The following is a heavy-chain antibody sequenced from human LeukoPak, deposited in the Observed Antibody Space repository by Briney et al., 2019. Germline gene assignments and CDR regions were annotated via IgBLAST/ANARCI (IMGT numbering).Heavy chain of an antibody. J-gene: IGHJ4*02. CDR3: ARDMRDSAQSRYFYGYEFDY. CDR1: GFTFSRFA. D-gene: IGHD5-18*01. Sequence: GRSRRLSCVASGFTFSRFAMHWVRQAPGKGLEWVAVISYHGSTEYYADSVKGRFTISRDNSNNKLYLQMNSLRVEDTAVYFCARDMRDSAQSRYFYGYEFDYWGQRTLVSASS. V-gene: IGHV3-30-3*01. CDR2: ISYHGSTE.